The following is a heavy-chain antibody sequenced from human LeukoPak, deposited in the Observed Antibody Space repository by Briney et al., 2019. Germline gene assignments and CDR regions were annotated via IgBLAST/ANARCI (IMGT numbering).Heavy chain of an antibody. J-gene: IGHJ4*02. D-gene: IGHD6-19*01. CDR3: ARDGMAVAGSFDY. CDR1: GFTFSSYA. V-gene: IGHV3-23*01. Sequence: GGSLRLSCAASGFTFSSYAMSWVRQAPGKGLEWVSAISGSGGSTYYADSVKGRFAISRDNSKNTLYLQMNSLRAEDTAVYYCARDGMAVAGSFDYWGQGTLVTVSS. CDR2: ISGSGGST.